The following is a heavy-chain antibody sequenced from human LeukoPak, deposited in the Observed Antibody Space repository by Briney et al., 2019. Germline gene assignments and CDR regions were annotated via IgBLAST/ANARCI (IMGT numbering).Heavy chain of an antibody. CDR1: GGSIISSSYY. CDR3: ASFYGSGSPPRFDY. CDR2: IYYSGST. D-gene: IGHD3-10*01. V-gene: IGHV4-39*01. J-gene: IGHJ4*02. Sequence: PSGPLSLPCTVSGGSIISSSYYWGWIRQPPGKGLEWIGSIYYSGSTYYNPSLKSRVTISVDTSKNQLSLKLSSVTAADTAVYYCASFYGSGSPPRFDYWGQGTLVTVSS.